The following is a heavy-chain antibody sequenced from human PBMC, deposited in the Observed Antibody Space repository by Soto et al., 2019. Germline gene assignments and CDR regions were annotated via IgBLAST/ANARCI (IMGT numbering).Heavy chain of an antibody. J-gene: IGHJ5*02. CDR3: ARMRFVEVPYWFDP. CDR2: VYYTGTT. D-gene: IGHD2-15*01. V-gene: IGHV4-61*01. CDR1: GGFVSSASYF. Sequence: PSETLSLTCTVSGGFVSSASYFWSWIRQPPGKEMEFIAYVYYTGTTKYSPSLKSRASISLDTSKNQFSLNLSSVTTADTAIYYCARMRFVEVPYWFDPWGQGILVTVSS.